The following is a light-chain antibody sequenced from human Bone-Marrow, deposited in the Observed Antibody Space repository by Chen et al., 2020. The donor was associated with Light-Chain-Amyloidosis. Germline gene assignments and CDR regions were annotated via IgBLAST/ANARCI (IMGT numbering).Light chain of an antibody. CDR3: CSYAGSSTFRV. CDR2: EVS. CDR1: SSDVGSYNL. J-gene: IGLJ3*02. Sequence: QSALTQPASVSGSPGQSITISCTGTSSDVGSYNLVSWYQQHPGKAPKLMIYEVSKRPSGVSNRFSGSKSGNTASLTISGHQAEDEADYYCCSYAGSSTFRVFGGGTKLTVL. V-gene: IGLV2-23*02.